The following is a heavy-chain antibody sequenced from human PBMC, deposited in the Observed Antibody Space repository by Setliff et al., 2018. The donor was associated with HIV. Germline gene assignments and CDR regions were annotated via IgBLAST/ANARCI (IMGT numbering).Heavy chain of an antibody. CDR1: GGSISSYY. J-gene: IGHJ5*02. CDR2: IYTSGST. V-gene: IGHV4-4*07. CDR3: ARGGRYYLPGIAVAGIQRNWFDP. Sequence: SETLSLTCTVSGGSISSYYWSWIRQPAGKGLEWIGRIYTSGSTNYNPSLKSRVTMSVDTSKNQFSLELTSVTAADTAVYYCARGGRYYLPGIAVAGIQRNWFDPWGQGALVTVSS. D-gene: IGHD6-19*01.